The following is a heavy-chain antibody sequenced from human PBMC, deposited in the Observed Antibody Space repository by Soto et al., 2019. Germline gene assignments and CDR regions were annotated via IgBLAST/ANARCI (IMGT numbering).Heavy chain of an antibody. CDR1: GGTLSGYY. D-gene: IGHD5-12*01. CDR2: INHSGST. V-gene: IGHV4-34*01. Sequence: SXTLSLTCAVYGGTLSGYYWSWIRQPPGKGLEWIGEINHSGSTNYNPSLKSRVTISVDTSKNQFSLKLSSVTAADTAVYYCARARVDSGYGKRFGLWGQGTLVTV. J-gene: IGHJ4*02. CDR3: ARARVDSGYGKRFGL.